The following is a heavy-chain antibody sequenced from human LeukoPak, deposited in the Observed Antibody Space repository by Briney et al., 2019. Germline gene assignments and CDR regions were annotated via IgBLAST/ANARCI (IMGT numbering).Heavy chain of an antibody. Sequence: GGSLRLSCAASGFIFSRYAMSWVRQAPGKGLEWVSAIGGDGGSTYSADSVKGRFTISRDDSKNTLYLQMNSLRAEDTAVYYCALLTGYCTGDSCYNWGQGTLVTVSS. CDR1: GFIFSRYA. D-gene: IGHD2-15*01. CDR2: IGGDGGST. CDR3: ALLTGYCTGDSCYN. V-gene: IGHV3-23*01. J-gene: IGHJ4*02.